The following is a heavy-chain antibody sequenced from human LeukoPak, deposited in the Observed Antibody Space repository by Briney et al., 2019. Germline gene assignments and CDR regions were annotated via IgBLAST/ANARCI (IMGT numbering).Heavy chain of an antibody. Sequence: GASVKLSCKASGYIFTDYYIHWVRQAPGQGLEWMGWINPKSGGTNYAQKFQGRVTMTRDTSISTAYMDLSSLRSDDTAVYYCARDSHLGAFDIWGQGTMVTVSS. CDR3: ARDSHLGAFDI. CDR1: GYIFTDYY. V-gene: IGHV1-2*02. CDR2: INPKSGGT. D-gene: IGHD3-16*01. J-gene: IGHJ3*02.